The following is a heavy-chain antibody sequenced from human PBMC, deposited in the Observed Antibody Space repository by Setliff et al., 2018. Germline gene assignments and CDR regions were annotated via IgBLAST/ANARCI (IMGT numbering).Heavy chain of an antibody. Sequence: GASVKVSCKASGGSFRTSSISWVRQAPGQGLEWMGGIIPILNKPNYAQSFQGRVAITADKSTTTSYMELGGLRSEDTALYFCATDLKFTRFCFGSNCYSGAFEMWGQGTMVTVSS. J-gene: IGHJ3*02. CDR2: IIPILNKP. D-gene: IGHD2-21*02. V-gene: IGHV1-69*10. CDR1: GGSFRTSS. CDR3: ATDLKFTRFCFGSNCYSGAFEM.